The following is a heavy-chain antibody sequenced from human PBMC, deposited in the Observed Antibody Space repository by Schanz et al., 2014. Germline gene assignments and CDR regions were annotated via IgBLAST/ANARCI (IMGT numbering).Heavy chain of an antibody. CDR2: ITNKPNNYNT. D-gene: IGHD3-16*01. J-gene: IGHJ4*02. CDR1: GFTFSGYS. Sequence: EVQLEESGGGLVQPGGSLRLSCAASGFTFSGYSMNWVRQAPGKGLEWVGRITNKPNNYNTEYAASVKGRFTISRDDSRNSLYLQMSSLKTEDTAVYYCVRLDVHDYWGQGTLVTVSA. V-gene: IGHV3-72*01. CDR3: VRLDVHDY.